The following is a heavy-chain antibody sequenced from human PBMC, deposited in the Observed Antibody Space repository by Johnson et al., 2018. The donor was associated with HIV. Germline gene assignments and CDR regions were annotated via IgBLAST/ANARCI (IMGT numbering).Heavy chain of an antibody. V-gene: IGHV3-30-3*01. Sequence: VHLVESGGGVVQPGRSLRLSCAASGFSFSNYAMHWVRQAPGKGLECVAVISYDGSNKYYADSVEGRFTISRVNSKNTLYLQMNSLTPEETAVYYCAKEGGIRRVAWELRAYSFDIWGQGTMVTVSS. CDR3: AKEGGIRRVAWELRAYSFDI. J-gene: IGHJ3*02. D-gene: IGHD1-26*01. CDR2: ISYDGSNK. CDR1: GFSFSNYA.